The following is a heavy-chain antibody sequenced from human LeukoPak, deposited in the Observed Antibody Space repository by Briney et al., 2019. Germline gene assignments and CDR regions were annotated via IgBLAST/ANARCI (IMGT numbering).Heavy chain of an antibody. CDR1: GFTFSAYG. CDR2: ISANGSIT. D-gene: IGHD3-10*01. Sequence: GGSLRLSCAASGFTFSAYGMSWVRQSPGQGLEWVSGISANGSITFYARSVRGRFTISRDNPQDTVYLQMNSLRAEDPALYYFTRFGDYGEYWGQGTLVTVSS. V-gene: IGHV3-23*01. CDR3: TRFGDYGEY. J-gene: IGHJ4*02.